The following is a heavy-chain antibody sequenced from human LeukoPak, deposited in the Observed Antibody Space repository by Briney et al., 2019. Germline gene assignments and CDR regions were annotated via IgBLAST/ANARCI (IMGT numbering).Heavy chain of an antibody. J-gene: IGHJ3*02. Sequence: PGGSLRLSCAASGFTFDDYGMSWVRQAPGEGLEWVANIKQDGSEKYYVDSVKGRFTISRDNAKNSLYLQMNGLRAEDTAMYYCARGPLSGSGSWGGFDIWGQGTTVTVSS. CDR3: ARGPLSGSGSWGGFDI. CDR1: GFTFDDYG. V-gene: IGHV3-7*05. D-gene: IGHD3-10*01. CDR2: IKQDGSEK.